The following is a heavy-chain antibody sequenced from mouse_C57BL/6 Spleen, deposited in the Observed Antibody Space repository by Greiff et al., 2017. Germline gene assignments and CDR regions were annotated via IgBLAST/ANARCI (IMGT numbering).Heavy chain of an antibody. Sequence: EVQLQQSGPELVKPGASVKISCKASGYTFTDYYMNWVQQSHGKSLEWIGDINPNSGGTSYNQKFKGQATLTVNKSSSTACIELLRLTSEDSAVYDCERSPAEYYGSSSGLAYWGQGTLVTVSA. D-gene: IGHD1-1*01. J-gene: IGHJ3*01. CDR2: INPNSGGT. CDR3: ERSPAEYYGSSSGLAY. CDR1: GYTFTDYY. V-gene: IGHV1-26*01.